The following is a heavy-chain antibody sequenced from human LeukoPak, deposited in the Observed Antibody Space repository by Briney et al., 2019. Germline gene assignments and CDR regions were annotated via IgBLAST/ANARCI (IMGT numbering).Heavy chain of an antibody. CDR2: IYYSGST. Sequence: SETLSLTCAVSGGSISSGGYSWSWIRQPPGKGLEWIGYIYYSGSTYYNPSLKSRVTISVDTSKNQFSLKLSSVTAADTAVYYCARDRGATVTSSTYYFDYWGQGTLVTVSS. V-gene: IGHV4-30-2*05. J-gene: IGHJ4*02. D-gene: IGHD4-17*01. CDR1: GGSISSGGYS. CDR3: ARDRGATVTSSTYYFDY.